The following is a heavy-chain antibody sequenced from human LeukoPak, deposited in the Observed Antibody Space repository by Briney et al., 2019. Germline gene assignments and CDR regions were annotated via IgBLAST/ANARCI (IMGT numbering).Heavy chain of an antibody. CDR2: ISTYNGNT. CDR3: ARECGWELRCFDY. Sequence: ASVKVSCKVSGYSFTSYDINWVRQAPGQGLEWMGWISTYNGNTNYTQEVQGRVTMTTDTSTSTAYMELRSLRSDDTAVYYCARECGWELRCFDYWGQGTLVTVSS. CDR1: GYSFTSYD. D-gene: IGHD1-26*01. V-gene: IGHV1-18*01. J-gene: IGHJ4*02.